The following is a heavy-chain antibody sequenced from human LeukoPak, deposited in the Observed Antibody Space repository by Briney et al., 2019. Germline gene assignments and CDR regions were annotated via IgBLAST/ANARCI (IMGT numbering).Heavy chain of an antibody. V-gene: IGHV1-46*01. Sequence: ASVKVSCKASGYTFTSYYLHWVRQAPGQGLEWMGIINPSGGHTTYAQRFQGRATITRDTSTSTLYMDLSSLRSEDTAVYYCARTYDSSGYYHYFDYWGQGTLVTVSS. CDR2: INPSGGHT. CDR1: GYTFTSYY. CDR3: ARTYDSSGYYHYFDY. J-gene: IGHJ4*02. D-gene: IGHD3-22*01.